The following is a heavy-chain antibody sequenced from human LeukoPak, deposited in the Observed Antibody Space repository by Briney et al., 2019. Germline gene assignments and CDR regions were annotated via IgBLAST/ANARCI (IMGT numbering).Heavy chain of an antibody. Sequence: PGGSLRLSCAASGFTFSSYEMNWVRQVPGKGLEWVSSINGNGGSTGYADSVKGRFTISRDNAKNSLYLQMNSLRAEDTALYYCASAGLTYGSGSYFVYWGQGTLVTVSS. CDR1: GFTFSSYE. CDR2: INGNGGST. D-gene: IGHD3-10*01. V-gene: IGHV3-20*04. J-gene: IGHJ4*02. CDR3: ASAGLTYGSGSYFVY.